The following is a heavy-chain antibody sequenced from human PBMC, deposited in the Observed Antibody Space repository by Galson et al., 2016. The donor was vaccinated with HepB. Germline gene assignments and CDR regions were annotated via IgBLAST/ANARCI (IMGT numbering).Heavy chain of an antibody. D-gene: IGHD2-15*01. V-gene: IGHV3-48*02. J-gene: IGHJ6*02. Sequence: SLRLSCAASGFTLSSYHMNWVRQAPGKGLEWVSYISRGSYTMYYADSVKGRFTISRDNAKNSLYLQMNSLRDDDTAVYYCARDRHCGASRCDLGMDAWGQGTTVAVSS. CDR3: ARDRHCGASRCDLGMDA. CDR1: GFTLSSYH. CDR2: ISRGSYTM.